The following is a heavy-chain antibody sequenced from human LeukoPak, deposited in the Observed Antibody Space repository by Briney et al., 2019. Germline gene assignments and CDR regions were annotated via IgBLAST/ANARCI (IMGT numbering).Heavy chain of an antibody. J-gene: IGHJ4*02. Sequence: SETLSLTCTVSGGSISSYYWSWIRQPPGKGLEWIGYIYYSGSTNYNPSLKSRVTISVDTSKNQFSLKLSSVTAADTAVYYCARHCSSTSCYASTFDYWGQGTLVTVSS. CDR2: IYYSGST. CDR3: ARHCSSTSCYASTFDY. CDR1: GGSISSYY. D-gene: IGHD2-2*01. V-gene: IGHV4-59*08.